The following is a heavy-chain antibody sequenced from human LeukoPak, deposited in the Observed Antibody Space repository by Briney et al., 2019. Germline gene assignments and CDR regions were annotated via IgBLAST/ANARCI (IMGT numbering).Heavy chain of an antibody. CDR3: AAGYSSSWSPH. CDR1: GGSISSYY. D-gene: IGHD6-13*01. J-gene: IGHJ4*02. V-gene: IGHV4-59*08. CDR2: IYYSGST. Sequence: SETLSLTCTVSGGSISSYYWSWIRQPPGKGLEWIGYIYYSGSTNYNPSLKSRVTISVDTSKNQFSLKLSSVIAADTAVYYCAAGYSSSWSPHWGQGTLVTVSS.